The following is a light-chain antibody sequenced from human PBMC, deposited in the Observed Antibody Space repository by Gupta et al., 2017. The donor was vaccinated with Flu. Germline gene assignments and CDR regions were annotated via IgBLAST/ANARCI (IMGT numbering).Light chain of an antibody. V-gene: IGKV2-30*01. CDR1: QSLVYSDGDTY. CDR3: MHSTRWPWT. J-gene: IGKJ1*01. Sequence: AVIMRSPLSLPVTLGQSASISCRSGQSLVYSDGDTYLSWFHQRPGQPPRRLIYKVSNRDSGVPDRISGSGSGTDFTLKISRVEAEDVGVYYCMHSTRWPWTFGQGTKVEIK. CDR2: KVS.